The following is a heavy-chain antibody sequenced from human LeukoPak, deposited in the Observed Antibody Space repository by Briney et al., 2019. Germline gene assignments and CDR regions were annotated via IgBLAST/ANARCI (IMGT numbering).Heavy chain of an antibody. J-gene: IGHJ6*03. V-gene: IGHV5-51*01. CDR2: IYPGDSDT. CDR3: ARRAVAGTPLYYYYMDV. CDR1: GYTFTSYW. Sequence: GESLKISCKGSGYTFTSYWIGWVRQMPGKGLEWMGNIYPGDSDTRYSPSFQGQVTISADKSISTAYLQWSSLKASDTAMYYCARRAVAGTPLYYYYMDVWGKGTTVTVSS. D-gene: IGHD6-19*01.